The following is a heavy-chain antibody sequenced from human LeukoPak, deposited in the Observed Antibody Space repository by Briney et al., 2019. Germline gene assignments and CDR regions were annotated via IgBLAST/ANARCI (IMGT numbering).Heavy chain of an antibody. V-gene: IGHV1-69*06. CDR1: GGTFSSYA. CDR3: ARGAAARYHYYYYMDV. CDR2: IIPIFGTA. D-gene: IGHD6-13*01. J-gene: IGHJ6*03. Sequence: SVKVSCKASGGTFSSYAISWVRQAPGQGLEWMGGIIPIFGTANYAQKFQGRVTFTADKSTSTAYMELSSLRSEDTAVYYCARGAAARYHYYYYMDVWGKGTTVTVSS.